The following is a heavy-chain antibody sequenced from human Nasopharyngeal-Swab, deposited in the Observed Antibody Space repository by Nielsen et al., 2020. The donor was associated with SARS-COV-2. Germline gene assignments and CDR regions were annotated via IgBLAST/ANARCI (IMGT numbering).Heavy chain of an antibody. Sequence: KVSCKGSGYSFTSHWIGWVRQMPGKGLEWMGIIYPGDSDTRYGPSFQGQVTISADKSISTAYLQWSSLKASDTAMYYCARRKDTAGAGTVFDYWGQGTLVTVSS. CDR1: GYSFTSHW. CDR3: ARRKDTAGAGTVFDY. J-gene: IGHJ4*02. D-gene: IGHD5-18*01. V-gene: IGHV5-51*01. CDR2: IYPGDSDT.